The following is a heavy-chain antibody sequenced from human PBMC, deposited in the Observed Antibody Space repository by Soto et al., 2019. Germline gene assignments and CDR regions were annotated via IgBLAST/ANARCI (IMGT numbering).Heavy chain of an antibody. D-gene: IGHD1-26*01. CDR1: GVSFSTYY. CDR2: INHSGSN. J-gene: IGHJ3*02. CDR3: SRGGSNDRQVAFDS. Sequence: QLQQWGAGLLKPSETLSLTCVVSGVSFSTYYYNWIRQSPGKGLEWIGEINHSGSNNYSPSLKSRVPMSLDTSKIQFSLKLTSVTAADTDVYYCSRGGSNDRQVAFDSWGHGTMVTVSS. V-gene: IGHV4-34*01.